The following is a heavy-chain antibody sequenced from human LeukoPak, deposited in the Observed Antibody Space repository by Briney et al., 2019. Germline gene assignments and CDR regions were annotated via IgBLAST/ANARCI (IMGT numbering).Heavy chain of an antibody. CDR1: GGTFSRNA. CDR2: IIPIFGTT. D-gene: IGHD1-26*01. Sequence: SVKVSCKASGGTFSRNAISWVRQAPGQGLEWMGGIIPIFGTTNYAQKFQGRVTITADESTSTAYMELSSLKSDGTAVYYCARGSGSYYFYYFQYWGQGTLVTVSS. J-gene: IGHJ4*02. CDR3: ARGSGSYYFYYFQY. V-gene: IGHV1-69*13.